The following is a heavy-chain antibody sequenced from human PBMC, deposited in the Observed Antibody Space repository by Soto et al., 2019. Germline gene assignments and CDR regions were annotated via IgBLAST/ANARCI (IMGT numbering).Heavy chain of an antibody. D-gene: IGHD5-12*01. Sequence: GGSLRLSCAASGFTFSSYGMHWVRQAPGKGLEWVAVIWYDGSNKYYADSVKGRFTISRDNSKNTLYLQMNSLRAEDTAVYYCARDCSRYSGYNYPFDAFDIWGQGTMVTVSS. J-gene: IGHJ3*02. CDR3: ARDCSRYSGYNYPFDAFDI. CDR2: IWYDGSNK. V-gene: IGHV3-33*01. CDR1: GFTFSSYG.